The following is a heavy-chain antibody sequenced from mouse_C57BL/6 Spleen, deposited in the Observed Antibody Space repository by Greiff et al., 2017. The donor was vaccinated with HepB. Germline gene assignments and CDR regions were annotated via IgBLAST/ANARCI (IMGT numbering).Heavy chain of an antibody. CDR1: GYSFTGYY. Sequence: EVQLKQSGPELVKPGASVKISCKASGYSFTGYYMNWVKQSPEKSLEWIGEINPSTGGTTYNQKFKAKATLTVDKSSSTAYMQLKSLTSEDSAVYYCAREGLTTRFAYWGQGTLVTVSA. V-gene: IGHV1-42*01. J-gene: IGHJ3*01. CDR3: AREGLTTRFAY. CDR2: INPSTGGT. D-gene: IGHD1-1*01.